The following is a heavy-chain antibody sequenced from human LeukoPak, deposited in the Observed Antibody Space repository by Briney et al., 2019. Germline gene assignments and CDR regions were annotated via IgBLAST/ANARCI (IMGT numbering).Heavy chain of an antibody. J-gene: IGHJ4*02. CDR3: ARALINPVSFDY. Sequence: SSQTLSLTCTVSGGSISSGSYYWSWIRQPAGKGLEWIGRIYTSGSTNYNPSLKSRVTISVDTSKNQFSLKLSSVTAADTAVYYCARALINPVSFDYWGQGTLVTVSS. CDR1: GGSISSGSYY. V-gene: IGHV4-61*02. D-gene: IGHD3-10*01. CDR2: IYTSGST.